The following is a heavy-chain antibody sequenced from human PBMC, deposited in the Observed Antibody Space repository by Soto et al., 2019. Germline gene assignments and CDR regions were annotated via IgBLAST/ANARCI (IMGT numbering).Heavy chain of an antibody. CDR2: IYYSGST. Sequence: QVQLQESGPGLVKPSQTLSLTCTVSGGSISSGGYYWSWIRQHPGKGLGWIGYIYYSGSTYYNPSLKSRVTISVDTSKNQFSLKLSCVTAADTAVYYCARGISSSWSPYFDYWGQGTLVTVSS. J-gene: IGHJ4*02. V-gene: IGHV4-31*03. D-gene: IGHD6-13*01. CDR1: GGSISSGGYY. CDR3: ARGISSSWSPYFDY.